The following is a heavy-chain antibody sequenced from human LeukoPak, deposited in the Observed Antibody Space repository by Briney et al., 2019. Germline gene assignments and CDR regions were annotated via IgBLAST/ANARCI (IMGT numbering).Heavy chain of an antibody. J-gene: IGHJ5*02. V-gene: IGHV4-39*07. CDR3: ARGPGPGILAAGIKNWFDP. CDR2: IYHSGNS. Sequence: SETLSLTCTVSGGSIRSSSYYWGRIRQPPGKGLEWIGNIYHSGNSYYNPSLKSRVTISVDTSKNQFSLKLSSVTAADTAVYYCARGPGPGILAAGIKNWFDPWGQGTLVTVSS. D-gene: IGHD6-13*01. CDR1: GGSIRSSSYY.